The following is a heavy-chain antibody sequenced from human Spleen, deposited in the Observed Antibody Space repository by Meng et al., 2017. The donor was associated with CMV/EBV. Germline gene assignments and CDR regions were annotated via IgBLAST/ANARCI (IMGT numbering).Heavy chain of an antibody. CDR3: ARGQRVGSSSSGRWYYYYGMDV. Sequence: SETLSLTCAVYNGSLSGYYWSWIRQPPGKGLEWIGEINHSGRTNYIPSLKSRVTMSLDTSTNQFSLKLSSVTAADTAVYYCARGQRVGSSSSGRWYYYYGMDVWGQGTTVTVSS. J-gene: IGHJ6*02. CDR1: NGSLSGYY. CDR2: INHSGRT. V-gene: IGHV4-34*01. D-gene: IGHD6-6*01.